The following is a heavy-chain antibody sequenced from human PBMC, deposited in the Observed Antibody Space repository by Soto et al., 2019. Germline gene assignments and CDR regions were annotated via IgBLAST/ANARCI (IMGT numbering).Heavy chain of an antibody. CDR1: GYTFTMYG. CDR2: ISAYNGNT. D-gene: IGHD1-7*01. CDR3: ARVKGITGTTVPDY. V-gene: IGHV1-18*01. Sequence: ASVKVSCNASGYTFTMYGISGVLQAPGQGLEWMGWISAYNGNTNYAQKRQGRVTMTTDTSTSTAYMELRSLRSDDTAEYYCARVKGITGTTVPDYWGQGTLVTVSS. J-gene: IGHJ4*02.